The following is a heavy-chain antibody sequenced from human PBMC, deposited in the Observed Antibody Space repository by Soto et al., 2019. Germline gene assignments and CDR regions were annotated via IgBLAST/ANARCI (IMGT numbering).Heavy chain of an antibody. J-gene: IGHJ4*02. V-gene: IGHV1-18*01. Sequence: QVQLVQSETEVKKPGASVKVSCKASGYRFTTYAITWVRQAPGQGLEWMGWISPHNNNTEYVQKFQGRVAMTADTSTSTTYMEVRSLRSDNTALYYCARGKFYFDNWGQRTLVTVSS. CDR1: GYRFTTYA. CDR3: ARGKFYFDN. CDR2: ISPHNNNT.